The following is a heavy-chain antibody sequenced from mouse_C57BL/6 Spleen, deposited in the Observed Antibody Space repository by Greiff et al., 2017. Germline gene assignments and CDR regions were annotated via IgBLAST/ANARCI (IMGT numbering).Heavy chain of an antibody. Sequence: EVKLVESGGGLVQPGGSLSLSCAASGFTFTDYYMSWVRQPPGKALEWLRFIRNKANGYTTEYSASVKGRFTISRDNSQSILYLQMNALRAEDSATYYCARYYYGLWDFEVWGTGTTVTVSS. D-gene: IGHD2-2*01. CDR3: ARYYYGLWDFEV. J-gene: IGHJ1*03. CDR1: GFTFTDYY. CDR2: IRNKANGYTT. V-gene: IGHV7-3*01.